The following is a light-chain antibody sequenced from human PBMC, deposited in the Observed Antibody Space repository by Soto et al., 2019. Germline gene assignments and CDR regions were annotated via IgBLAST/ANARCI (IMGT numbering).Light chain of an antibody. CDR3: QQRAYWPRT. CDR1: QSVSSY. Sequence: EIVLTQSPATLSVSPGERVTLSCRASQSVSSYLAWYQQRPGQAPKLLIYDASNRAAGIPARFSGSGSGTDFTLTISSLEPDDFAVYYCQQRAYWPRTCGQGTKVEIK. V-gene: IGKV3-11*01. CDR2: DAS. J-gene: IGKJ1*01.